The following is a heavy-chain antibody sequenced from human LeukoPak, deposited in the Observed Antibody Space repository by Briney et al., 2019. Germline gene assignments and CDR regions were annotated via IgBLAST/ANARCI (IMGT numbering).Heavy chain of an antibody. CDR3: ARDAPTPITMIVPDY. CDR1: GFTFSNFA. CDR2: ISYDGSNK. J-gene: IGHJ4*02. Sequence: GGSLRLSCAASGFTFSNFAMLWVRQAPGKGLEWVAVISYDGSNKYYADSVKGRFTISRDNSKNTLYLQMNSLRVEDTAVYYYARDAPTPITMIVPDYWGQGTLVTVSS. D-gene: IGHD3-22*01. V-gene: IGHV3-30-3*01.